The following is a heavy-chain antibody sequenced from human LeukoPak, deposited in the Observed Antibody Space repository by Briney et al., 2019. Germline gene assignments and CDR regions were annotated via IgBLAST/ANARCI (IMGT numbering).Heavy chain of an antibody. CDR2: THYRSKWYY. J-gene: IGHJ4*02. Sequence: SQTLSLTCAISGDSVSSNSAAWNWIRQSPSRGLEWLGRTHYRSKWYYDYAVSVKSRITINPDTAKNQFSLQLNSVTPEDTAVYYCARMTTVVTRAYDYWGQGTLVTVSS. V-gene: IGHV6-1*01. CDR3: ARMTTVVTRAYDY. D-gene: IGHD4-23*01. CDR1: GDSVSSNSAA.